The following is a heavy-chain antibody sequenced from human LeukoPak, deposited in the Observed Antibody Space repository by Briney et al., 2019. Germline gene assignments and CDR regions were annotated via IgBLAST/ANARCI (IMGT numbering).Heavy chain of an antibody. CDR1: GGSFSGYY. V-gene: IGHV4-34*01. J-gene: IGHJ5*02. CDR3: ARVVHEVTMVRERWFDP. CDR2: INHSGST. Sequence: PSETLSLTCAVYGGSFSGYYWSWIRQPPGKGLEWIGEINHSGSTNYNPSLKSRVTISVDTSKNQFSLKLSSVTAADTAVYYCARVVHEVTMVRERWFDPWGQGTLVTVSS. D-gene: IGHD3-10*01.